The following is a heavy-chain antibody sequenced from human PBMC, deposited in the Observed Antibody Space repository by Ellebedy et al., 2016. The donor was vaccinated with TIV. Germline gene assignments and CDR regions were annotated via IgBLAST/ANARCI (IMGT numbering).Heavy chain of an antibody. Sequence: ASVKVSXXASGYTFTSYGISWVRQAPGQGLEWMGWISAYNGNTNYAQKLQGRVTMTTDTSTSTAYMELRSLRSDDTAVYYCARDVVRGVCWFDPWGQGTLVTVSS. D-gene: IGHD3-10*01. CDR1: GYTFTSYG. V-gene: IGHV1-18*01. CDR3: ARDVVRGVCWFDP. J-gene: IGHJ5*02. CDR2: ISAYNGNT.